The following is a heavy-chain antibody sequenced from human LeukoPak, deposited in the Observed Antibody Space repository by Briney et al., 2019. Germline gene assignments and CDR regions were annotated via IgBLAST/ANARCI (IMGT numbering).Heavy chain of an antibody. CDR1: GYTFTSYY. CDR2: INPSGGST. V-gene: IGHV1-46*01. Sequence: ASVKVSCKASGYTFTSYYMHWVRQAPGQGLEWMGIINPSGGSTSYAQKFQGRVTMTRDTSTSTVYMELSSLRSEDTAVYYCARDLDDSYTNYYGMDVWGQGTTVTVSS. CDR3: ARDLDDSYTNYYGMDV. D-gene: IGHD3-16*02. J-gene: IGHJ6*02.